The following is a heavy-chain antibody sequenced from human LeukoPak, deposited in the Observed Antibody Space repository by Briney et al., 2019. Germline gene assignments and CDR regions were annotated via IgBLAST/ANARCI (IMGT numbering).Heavy chain of an antibody. J-gene: IGHJ4*02. CDR1: GFTFGRYA. V-gene: IGHV3-23*01. CDR3: AKVGSGWSHYFDY. CDR2: ISDTGGST. D-gene: IGHD6-19*01. Sequence: GGSLRLSCAASGFTFGRYAVSWIRQAPGKGLEWVSIISDTGGSTYYADSVKGRFTISRDNSKNTLYLQMNSLRAEDTAVYYCAKVGSGWSHYFDYWGQGTLVTVSS.